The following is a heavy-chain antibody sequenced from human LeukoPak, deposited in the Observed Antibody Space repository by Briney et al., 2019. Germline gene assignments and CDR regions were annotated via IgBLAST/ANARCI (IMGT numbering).Heavy chain of an antibody. V-gene: IGHV3-23*01. Sequence: GGSLRLSCAASGFTFSSYSMGWVRHAPGKGLEWVSGISGSGGSTDYADSVKGRFTISRDNSKSTLYLQMNSLRVEDTAVYYCAKDPGYQVVYCFDYWGQGTLVTVSS. CDR1: GFTFSSYS. CDR2: ISGSGGST. D-gene: IGHD2-2*01. J-gene: IGHJ4*02. CDR3: AKDPGYQVVYCFDY.